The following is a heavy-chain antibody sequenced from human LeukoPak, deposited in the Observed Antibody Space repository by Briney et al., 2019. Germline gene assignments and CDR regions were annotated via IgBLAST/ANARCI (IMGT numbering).Heavy chain of an antibody. CDR3: ARVVGELWFGEYYHDY. Sequence: SETLSLTCTVSGGSISSSSYYWGWIRQPPGKGLEWIGSIYYSGSTYYNPSLKSRVTISVDTSKNQFSLKLSSVTAADTAVYYCARVVGELWFGEYYHDYWGQGTLVTVSS. CDR1: GGSISSSSYY. V-gene: IGHV4-39*01. D-gene: IGHD3-10*01. J-gene: IGHJ4*02. CDR2: IYYSGST.